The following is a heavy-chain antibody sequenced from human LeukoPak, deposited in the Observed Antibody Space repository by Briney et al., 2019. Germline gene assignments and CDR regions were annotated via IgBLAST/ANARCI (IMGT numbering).Heavy chain of an antibody. Sequence: SETLSLTCTVSGGSISSSSYYWGWIRQPPGKGLEWIGSIYYSGSTYYNPSLKSRVTIPVDTSKNQFSLKLSSVTAADTAVYYCARHEVGSSSWYIYYYYYMDVWGKGTTVTVSS. J-gene: IGHJ6*03. CDR3: ARHEVGSSSWYIYYYYYMDV. CDR1: GGSISSSSYY. CDR2: IYYSGST. V-gene: IGHV4-39*01. D-gene: IGHD6-13*01.